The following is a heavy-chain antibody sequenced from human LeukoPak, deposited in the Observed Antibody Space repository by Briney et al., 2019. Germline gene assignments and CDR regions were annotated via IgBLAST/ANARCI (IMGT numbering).Heavy chain of an antibody. CDR3: ARRRGWYPVDY. J-gene: IGHJ4*02. CDR1: GGSISSSSYY. Sequence: SETLSLTCTVCGGSISSSSYYWGWIRQPPGKGLEWVGTIYYTGSTYYNPSLKSRVTISVDTSKNQCSLKLSSVTAADTAVYYCARRRGWYPVDYWGQGTLVTVSS. CDR2: IYYTGST. D-gene: IGHD6-19*01. V-gene: IGHV4-39*01.